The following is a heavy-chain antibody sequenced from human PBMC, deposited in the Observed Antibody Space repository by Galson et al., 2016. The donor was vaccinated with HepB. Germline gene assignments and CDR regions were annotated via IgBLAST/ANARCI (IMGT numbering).Heavy chain of an antibody. J-gene: IGHJ3*02. D-gene: IGHD3-16*01. CDR1: GFNFRTYS. CDR2: IDGSNDHI. Sequence: SLRLSCAASGFNFRTYSVNWVRQAPGKGLEWVSSIDGSNDHIHYEESVKGRFTTSRDDAKNLLYLQMNSLRAEDTAVYYCGRGDAFDIWGQGTVVTVSA. CDR3: GRGDAFDI. V-gene: IGHV3-21*01.